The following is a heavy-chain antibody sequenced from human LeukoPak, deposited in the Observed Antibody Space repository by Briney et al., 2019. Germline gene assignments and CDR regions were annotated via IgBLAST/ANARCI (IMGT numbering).Heavy chain of an antibody. CDR1: GFTFSSYA. D-gene: IGHD3-10*01. J-gene: IGHJ4*02. V-gene: IGHV3-23*01. CDR2: ISGSGGST. CDR3: AKTAMVRGVITQGEFDY. Sequence: GGSLRLSCAASGFTFSSYAMSWVRQAPGKGLEWVSAISGSGGSTYYADSVRGRFTISRDNSKNTLYLQMNSLRAEDTAVYYCAKTAMVRGVITQGEFDYWGQGTLVTVSS.